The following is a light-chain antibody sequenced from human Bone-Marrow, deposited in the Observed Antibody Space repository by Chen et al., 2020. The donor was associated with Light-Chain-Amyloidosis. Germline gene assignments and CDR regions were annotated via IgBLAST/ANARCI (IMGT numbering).Light chain of an antibody. CDR1: QSISSW. V-gene: IGKV1-5*03. CDR2: KAS. J-gene: IGKJ4*01. CDR3: QQYNSPST. Sequence: DIQMTQSPSNLSASVGDRVTITCRASQSISSWLAWYQQKPGKAPKLLIYKASSLESGVPSRFSGSGSGTEFTLTISSLQPDDFATYYCQQYNSPSTFGGGTKVEIK.